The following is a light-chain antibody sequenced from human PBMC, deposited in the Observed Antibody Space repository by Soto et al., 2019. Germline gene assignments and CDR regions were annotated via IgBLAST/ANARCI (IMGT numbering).Light chain of an antibody. CDR1: KKEVGSYTL. CDR3: CSYAGSSTFSYV. Sequence: APTRAAAACGAPGQLFNTSFTLNKKEVGSYTLVSWYQQPPGKAPKLMIYEVSKRPSGVSNRFSGSKSGNTASLTISGLQAEDEADYYCCSYAGSSTFSYVFGTGTKITVL. V-gene: IGLV2-23*02. J-gene: IGLJ1*01. CDR2: EVS.